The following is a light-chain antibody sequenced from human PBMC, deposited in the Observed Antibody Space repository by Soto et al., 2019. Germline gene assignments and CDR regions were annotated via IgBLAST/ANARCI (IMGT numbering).Light chain of an antibody. CDR1: QSVSSY. CDR3: QQRSNWPPSN. Sequence: EIVLTQSPATLSLSPGERATLSCRASQSVSSYLAWYQQKPGQAPRLLIYDASNRVTGIPHRFSGSGSGTDFSLTISTLEPEDFAVYYWQQRSNWPPSNFGQETRREVK. V-gene: IGKV3-11*01. CDR2: DAS. J-gene: IGKJ5*01.